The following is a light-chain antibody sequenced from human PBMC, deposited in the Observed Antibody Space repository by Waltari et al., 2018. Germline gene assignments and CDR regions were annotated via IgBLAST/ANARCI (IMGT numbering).Light chain of an antibody. CDR2: YRSDSDK. V-gene: IGLV5-45*03. J-gene: IGLJ3*02. CDR1: SGFNLATYD. Sequence: QAVLTQPSSLSASPGASASLTCTLRSGFNLATYDIYSYQQKPGSPPHYLLRYRSDSDKHQGSGVPSRFSGSKDASANAGILLISGLQSEDEADYYCMIWRTSAWVFGGGTKLTVL. CDR3: MIWRTSAWV.